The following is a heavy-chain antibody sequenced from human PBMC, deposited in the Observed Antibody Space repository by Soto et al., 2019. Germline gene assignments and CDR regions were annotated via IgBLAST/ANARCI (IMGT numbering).Heavy chain of an antibody. CDR2: TYYRSKWYN. CDR1: GDSVSSNSAA. CDR3: ARALEPHSSSWFFGMDV. V-gene: IGHV6-1*01. J-gene: IGHJ6*02. Sequence: PSQTLSLTCAISGDSVSSNSAAWNWIRQSPSRGLEWLGRTYYRSKWYNDYAVSVKSRITINPDTSKNQFSLQLNSVTPEDTAVYYCARALEPHSSSWFFGMDVWGQGTTVTVSS. D-gene: IGHD6-13*01.